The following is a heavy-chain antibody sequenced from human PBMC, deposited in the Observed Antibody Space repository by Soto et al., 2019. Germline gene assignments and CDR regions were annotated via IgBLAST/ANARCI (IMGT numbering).Heavy chain of an antibody. CDR1: GFTFSSYS. J-gene: IGHJ6*03. V-gene: IGHV3-48*01. D-gene: IGHD4-17*01. Sequence: EVQLVESGGGLVQPGGSLRLSCAASGFTFSSYSMNWVRQAPGKGLEWVSYISSSSSTIYYADSGEGPFTISRDNAENSLYLQKNSLRAEDTAVYYCARPRDGDYKDYYYYYMDVWGRGTTVTVSS. CDR3: ARPRDGDYKDYYYYYMDV. CDR2: ISSSSSTI.